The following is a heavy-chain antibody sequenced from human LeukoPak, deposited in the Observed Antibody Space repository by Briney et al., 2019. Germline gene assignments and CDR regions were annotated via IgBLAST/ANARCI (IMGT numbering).Heavy chain of an antibody. CDR1: GGSISSSSYY. D-gene: IGHD3-3*01. V-gene: IGHV4-39*01. CDR2: IYYSGST. Sequence: SETLSLTCTVSGGSISSSSYYWGWIRQPPGKGQEWIGSIYYSGSTYYNPSLKSRVTISVDTSKNQFSLKLSSVTAADTAVYYCARHPHPYYDFWSGKNWFDPWGQGTLVTVSS. J-gene: IGHJ5*02. CDR3: ARHPHPYYDFWSGKNWFDP.